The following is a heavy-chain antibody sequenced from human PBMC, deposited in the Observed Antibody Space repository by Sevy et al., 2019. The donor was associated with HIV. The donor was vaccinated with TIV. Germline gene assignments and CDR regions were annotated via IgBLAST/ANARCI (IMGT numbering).Heavy chain of an antibody. CDR2: IKGDGSDK. J-gene: IGHJ4*02. CDR1: GFTFSANW. D-gene: IGHD3-16*01. CDR3: AHETFGRFES. V-gene: IGHV3-7*01. Sequence: GGSLRLSCAASGFTFSANWMNWVRQAPGKGLEWVANIKGDGSDKDYVDSVEGRFTMSRDNAKNLLYLQMNSLRVEDTAVYYCAHETFGRFESWGQGTLVTVSS.